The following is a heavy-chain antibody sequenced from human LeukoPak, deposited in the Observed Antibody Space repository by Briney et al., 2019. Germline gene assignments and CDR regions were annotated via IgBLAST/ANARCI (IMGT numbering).Heavy chain of an antibody. V-gene: IGHV3-23*01. CDR3: AKTREPPRGAFDI. J-gene: IGHJ3*02. Sequence: GGSLRLSCAASGCTFSSYAMSWVRQAPRKGLEWVSAISGSGGSTYYADSVKGRFTISRDNSKNTLYLQMNSLRAEDTAVYYCAKTREPPRGAFDIWGQGTMVTVSS. D-gene: IGHD1-26*01. CDR1: GCTFSSYA. CDR2: ISGSGGST.